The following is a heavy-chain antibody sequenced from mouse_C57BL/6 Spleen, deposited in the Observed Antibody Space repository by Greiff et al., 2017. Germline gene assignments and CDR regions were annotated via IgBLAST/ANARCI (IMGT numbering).Heavy chain of an antibody. CDR1: GYAFSSYW. D-gene: IGHD4-1*01. CDR3: ARGGWDKWYFDV. J-gene: IGHJ1*03. V-gene: IGHV1-80*01. Sequence: QVQLQQSGAELVKPGASVKISCKASGYAFSSYWMNWVKQRPGKGLEWIGQIYPGDGDTNYNGKFKGKATLTADKSSSTAYMQLSSLTSEDSAVYFCARGGWDKWYFDVWGTGTTVTGSS. CDR2: IYPGDGDT.